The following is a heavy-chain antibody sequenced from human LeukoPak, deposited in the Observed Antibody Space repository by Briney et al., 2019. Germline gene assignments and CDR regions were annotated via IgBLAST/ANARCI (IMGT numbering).Heavy chain of an antibody. CDR2: IYTSGST. J-gene: IGHJ5*02. Sequence: SETLSLTCTVSGGPISSYYWSWIRQPAGKGLEWIGRIYTSGSTNYNPSLKSRVTMSVDTSKNQFSLKLSSVTAADTAVYYCARDYYGSGSFPNWFDPWGQGTLVTVSS. CDR1: GGPISSYY. CDR3: ARDYYGSGSFPNWFDP. V-gene: IGHV4-4*07. D-gene: IGHD3-10*01.